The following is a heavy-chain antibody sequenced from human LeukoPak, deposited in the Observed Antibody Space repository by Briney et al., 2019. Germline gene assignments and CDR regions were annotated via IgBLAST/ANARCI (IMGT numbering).Heavy chain of an antibody. D-gene: IGHD3-10*02. CDR2: ISYDGSNK. CDR3: ANGRDPVMLALFDAFDI. Sequence: GGSLRLSCAASGFTFSSYWMSWVRQAPGKGLEWVAVISYDGSNKYYADSVKGRFTISRDNSKNTLYLQMNSLRAEDTAVYYCANGRDPVMLALFDAFDIWGQGTMVAVSS. J-gene: IGHJ3*02. CDR1: GFTFSSYW. V-gene: IGHV3-30*18.